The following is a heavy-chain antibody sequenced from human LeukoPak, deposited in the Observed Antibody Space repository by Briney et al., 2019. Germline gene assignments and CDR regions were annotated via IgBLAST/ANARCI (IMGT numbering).Heavy chain of an antibody. Sequence: GPSVKVSCKASGGTFSSYAISWVRQAPGQGLEWMGRIIPIFGTANYAQKFQGRVTINTDESTSPAYMELSSLRSEDTAVYYCARDTGYSYGWHYWGQGTLVTVSS. V-gene: IGHV1-69*05. CDR2: IIPIFGTA. CDR3: ARDTGYSYGWHY. J-gene: IGHJ4*02. D-gene: IGHD5-18*01. CDR1: GGTFSSYA.